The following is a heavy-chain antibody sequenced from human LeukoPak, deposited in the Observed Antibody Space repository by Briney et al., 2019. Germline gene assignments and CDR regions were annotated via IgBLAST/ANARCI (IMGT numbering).Heavy chain of an antibody. CDR2: ISSSSSYI. CDR3: ARALNPHCSGGSCYSFAY. J-gene: IGHJ4*02. V-gene: IGHV3-21*01. CDR1: GFTFSSYG. Sequence: GGSLRLSCAASGFTFSSYGMNWVRQAPGKGLEWVSSISSSSSYIYYADSVKGRFTISRDNAKNSLYLQMNSLRAEDTAVYYCARALNPHCSGGSCYSFAYWGQGTLVTVSS. D-gene: IGHD2-15*01.